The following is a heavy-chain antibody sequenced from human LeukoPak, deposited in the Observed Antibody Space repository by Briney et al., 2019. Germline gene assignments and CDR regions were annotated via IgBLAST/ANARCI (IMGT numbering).Heavy chain of an antibody. V-gene: IGHV3-48*03. Sequence: GGSLRLTCAASGFTFSSYEMNWVRQAPGKGLEWISYISSSGSTMYYADSVKGRFTISRDNAKNSLYLQMNSLRAEDTAIYYCASSSWYALDYWGQGTLVTVSS. CDR1: GFTFSSYE. J-gene: IGHJ4*02. D-gene: IGHD6-13*01. CDR2: ISSSGSTM. CDR3: ASSSWYALDY.